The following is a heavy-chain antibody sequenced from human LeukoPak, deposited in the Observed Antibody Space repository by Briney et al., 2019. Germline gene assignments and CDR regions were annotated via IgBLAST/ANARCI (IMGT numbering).Heavy chain of an antibody. Sequence: GGSLRLSCAASGFIFSNYGMHWVRQAPGKGLEWVAVIFDDGSREHFADSVKGRFTISRDDSRGTVLLQMNSLRAEDTAVYYCARDFKSGYVDSWGQGTLVTVSS. V-gene: IGHV3-33*01. CDR3: ARDFKSGYVDS. J-gene: IGHJ4*02. D-gene: IGHD3-3*01. CDR2: IFDDGSRE. CDR1: GFIFSNYG.